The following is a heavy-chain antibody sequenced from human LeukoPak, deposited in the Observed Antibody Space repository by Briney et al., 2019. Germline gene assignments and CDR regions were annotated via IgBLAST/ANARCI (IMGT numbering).Heavy chain of an antibody. V-gene: IGHV3-74*01. D-gene: IGHD6-13*01. CDR2: INRDGSST. CDR3: ARGSYSTSWYLDY. Sequence: PGGSLRLSCAASGFTLSSHWMYWVRQVPGKGLVWVSVINRDGSSTSYADFEKGRFTISRDNAKNTLYLQMSSLRAEDTAVYYCARGSYSTSWYLDYWGQGTLVAVSS. J-gene: IGHJ4*02. CDR1: GFTLSSHW.